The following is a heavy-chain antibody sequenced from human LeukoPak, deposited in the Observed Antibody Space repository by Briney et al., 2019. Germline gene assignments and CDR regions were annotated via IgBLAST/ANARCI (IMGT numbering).Heavy chain of an antibody. J-gene: IGHJ4*02. Sequence: GGSLRLSCAASGFTVSSNYMSWVRQAPGKGLEWVSAISGSGGSTYYADSVKGRFTISRDNAKNSLYLQMNSLRAEDTAVYYCARGSLVHYYGSGSYRIRAGFDSWGQGTLVTVSS. D-gene: IGHD3-10*01. V-gene: IGHV3-23*01. CDR1: GFTVSSNY. CDR2: ISGSGGST. CDR3: ARGSLVHYYGSGSYRIRAGFDS.